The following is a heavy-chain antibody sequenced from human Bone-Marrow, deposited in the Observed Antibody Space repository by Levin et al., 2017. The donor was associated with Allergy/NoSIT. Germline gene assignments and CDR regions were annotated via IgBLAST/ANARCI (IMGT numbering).Heavy chain of an antibody. CDR3: ARDLGRRAEI. J-gene: IGHJ4*02. CDR2: IDPSNGGT. CDR1: GYTLSTYY. Sequence: ASVKVSCKASGYTLSTYYIHWVRQAPGQGLEWMGLIDPSNGGTIYTQNLHERITMTRDTSTNSVYVELTSLRSEDTAMYYCARDLGRRAEIWGQGTLVTVSS. D-gene: IGHD1-14*01. V-gene: IGHV1-46*01.